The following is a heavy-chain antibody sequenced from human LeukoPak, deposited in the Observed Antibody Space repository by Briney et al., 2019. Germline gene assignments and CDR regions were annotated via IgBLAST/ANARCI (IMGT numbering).Heavy chain of an antibody. CDR1: GFTFSSYS. V-gene: IGHV3-7*01. Sequence: GGSLRLSCAASGFTFSSYSMTWVRQAPGKGLEWLANIGRDGSERHYVDSVKGRFTISRDNARNSLYLQMNSLRAEDTAVYYCATPKQNGNSGSGWYHDLWGRGTMVTVSS. CDR2: IGRDGSER. J-gene: IGHJ2*01. D-gene: IGHD4-23*01. CDR3: ATPKQNGNSGSGWYHDL.